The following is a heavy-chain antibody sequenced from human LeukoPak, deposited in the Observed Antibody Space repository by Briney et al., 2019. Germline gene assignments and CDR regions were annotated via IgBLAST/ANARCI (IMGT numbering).Heavy chain of an antibody. V-gene: IGHV4-59*01. CDR2: IYYSGST. CDR3: ARASQGYCTGSNCHSWFDP. J-gene: IGHJ5*02. D-gene: IGHD2-8*02. Sequence: KPSETLSLTCTVSGGSISSYYWSWIRQPPGKGLEWIGYIYYSGSTNYKPSLKSRVTISLDTSKNQFSLKLSSVTAADTAMYYCARASQGYCTGSNCHSWFDPWGQGTLVTVSS. CDR1: GGSISSYY.